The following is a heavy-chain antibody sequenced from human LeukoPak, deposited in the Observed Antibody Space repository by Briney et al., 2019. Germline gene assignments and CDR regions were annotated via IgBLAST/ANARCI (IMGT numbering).Heavy chain of an antibody. CDR3: ARGGYHHGFDI. CDR1: GFTFRNYW. Sequence: PGGSLRLSCAASGFTFRNYWIHWVRQAPGKGLVGISSIDNDGSDRIYADSVKGRCTISNDNAENKLYLRMHSLRTQDTAVYSCARGGYHHGFDIWGQGTMVTVSS. J-gene: IGHJ3*02. D-gene: IGHD5-18*01. CDR2: IDNDGSDR. V-gene: IGHV3-74*01.